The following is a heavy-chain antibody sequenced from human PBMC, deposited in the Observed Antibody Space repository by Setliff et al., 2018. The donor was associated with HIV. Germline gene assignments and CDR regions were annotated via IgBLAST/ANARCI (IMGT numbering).Heavy chain of an antibody. D-gene: IGHD3-22*01. CDR1: GFIFSNYR. Sequence: GGSLRLSCAASGFIFSNYRMNWIRQAPGKGLEWVSYISSSSSYTNYADSVKCRFTISRDNAKNSLYLQMNSLRAEDTAVYYCARASYYYDSSGWVDYWGQGTLVTVSS. V-gene: IGHV3-11*03. J-gene: IGHJ4*02. CDR2: ISSSSSYT. CDR3: ARASYYYDSSGWVDY.